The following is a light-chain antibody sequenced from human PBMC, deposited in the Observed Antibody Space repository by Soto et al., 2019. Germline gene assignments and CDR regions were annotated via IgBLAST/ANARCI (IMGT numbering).Light chain of an antibody. CDR3: QQYYDTQPA. CDR1: QSVLFRSNNKNY. J-gene: IGKJ5*01. Sequence: DIVMTQSPDSLAVSLGERATISCKSSQSVLFRSNNKNYLGWYQQKSGRPPRLLIFWASTRESGVPDRFSGSGSGTDFTLNIRNLLAEDVAVYDCQQYYDTQPAFGQCKRQEIK. V-gene: IGKV4-1*01. CDR2: WAS.